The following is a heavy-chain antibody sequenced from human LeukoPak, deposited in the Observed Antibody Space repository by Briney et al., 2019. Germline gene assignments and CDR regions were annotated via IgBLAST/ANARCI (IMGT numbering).Heavy chain of an antibody. CDR3: ARPYNSGWYGDFDY. D-gene: IGHD6-19*01. J-gene: IGHJ4*02. V-gene: IGHV3-30*04. CDR2: ISYDANNK. CDR1: GFSFSSYA. Sequence: GGSLILSCAASGFSFSSYAMHWVRQVPGQGLEWVSVISYDANNKYYADSVKGRFTISRDNSKNTLYLQMNSLRVEDTAVYYCARPYNSGWYGDFDYWGQGTLVTVSS.